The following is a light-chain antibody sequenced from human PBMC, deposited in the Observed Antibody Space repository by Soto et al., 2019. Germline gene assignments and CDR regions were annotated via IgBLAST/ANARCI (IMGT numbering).Light chain of an antibody. CDR1: QSVTSN. CDR3: QQYNNWPLT. J-gene: IGKJ4*01. V-gene: IGKV3-15*01. Sequence: EIVMTQSPATLPVSPGERATLSCRASQSVTSNLAWYQQKPGQPPRRLIYGASTRATGIPARFSGSGSGTEFTLTISSLQSEDFAVYYCQQYNNWPLTFGGGTKVDIK. CDR2: GAS.